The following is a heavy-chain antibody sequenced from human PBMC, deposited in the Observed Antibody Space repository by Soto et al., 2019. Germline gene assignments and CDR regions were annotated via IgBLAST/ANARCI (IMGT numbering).Heavy chain of an antibody. V-gene: IGHV4-59*01. CDR1: RGSISSYY. CDR2: TYRCRST. J-gene: IGHJ6*02. Sequence: PSATRSFTCTVSRGSISSYYWSSLRQPQGKALGCNGYTYRCRSTNDSSSPKRRVTISVEPSKNRFSLKLSSGTDADTAVYYCARDHRGSSSSWYVNYYYGMDVWGQGPTVTASS. D-gene: IGHD6-13*01. CDR3: ARDHRGSSSSWYVNYYYGMDV.